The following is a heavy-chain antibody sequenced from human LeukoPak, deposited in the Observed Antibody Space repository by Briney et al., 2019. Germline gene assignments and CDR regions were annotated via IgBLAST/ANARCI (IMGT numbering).Heavy chain of an antibody. CDR1: GYTFTGYY. V-gene: IGHV1-2*02. D-gene: IGHD2-15*01. J-gene: IGHJ4*02. CDR3: AGGYCSGGSCYLSDY. CDR2: INLNSGGT. Sequence: ASVKVSCKASGYTFTGYYMHWVRQAPGQGLEWMGWINLNSGGTNYAQKFQGRVTMTMDTSISTAYMELSRLRSDDTAVYYCAGGYCSGGSCYLSDYWGQGTLVTVSS.